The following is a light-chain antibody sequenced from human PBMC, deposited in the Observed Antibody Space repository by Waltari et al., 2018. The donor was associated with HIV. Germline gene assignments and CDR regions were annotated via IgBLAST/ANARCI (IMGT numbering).Light chain of an antibody. CDR2: SNN. Sequence: QSVLTQPPSASGTPGQRVTISCSGSSSNIGRNSVNWYQHLPGTAPKVLMYSNNQRPSGVPERFSGSKSGTSASLAISGLQSEDEADYYCAAWDDSLNGPLFGGGTKLTVL. V-gene: IGLV1-44*01. CDR3: AAWDDSLNGPL. CDR1: SSNIGRNS. J-gene: IGLJ3*02.